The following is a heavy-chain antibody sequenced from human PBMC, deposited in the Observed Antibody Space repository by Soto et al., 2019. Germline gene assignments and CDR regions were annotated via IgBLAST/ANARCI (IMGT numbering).Heavy chain of an antibody. CDR3: ARQEESGGHFDY. J-gene: IGHJ4*02. D-gene: IGHD1-26*01. CDR2: INAGNGNT. Sequence: GASVKVSCKASGYTFTSYAMHWVRQAPGQRLEWMGWINAGNGNTKYSQKFQGRVTITRDTSASTAYMELSSLRSEDTAVYYCARQEESGGHFDYWGQGTLVTVSS. V-gene: IGHV1-3*01. CDR1: GYTFTSYA.